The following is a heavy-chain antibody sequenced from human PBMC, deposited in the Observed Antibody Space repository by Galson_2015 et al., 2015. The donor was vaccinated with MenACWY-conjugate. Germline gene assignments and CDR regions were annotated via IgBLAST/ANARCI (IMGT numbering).Heavy chain of an antibody. D-gene: IGHD2-21*02. CDR1: EFSLSNPRMG. J-gene: IGHJ4*02. CDR3: ARLTRAGDRGD. CDR2: ILPTDAK. V-gene: IGHV2-26*01. Sequence: VKPTQTLTLTCTVSEFSLSNPRMGVYWIRQPPGKALEWLAHILPTDAKSFNTSLRSRLTISKDTSQSQVVLTMTNMDPVDTGTYYCARLTRAGDRGDWGQGTLVTVSS.